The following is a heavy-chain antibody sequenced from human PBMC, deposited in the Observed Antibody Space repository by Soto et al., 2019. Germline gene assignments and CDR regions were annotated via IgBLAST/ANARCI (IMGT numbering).Heavy chain of an antibody. J-gene: IGHJ6*02. Sequence: SETLSLTCTVSGGSISSYYWSWIRQPPGKGLEWIGYIYYSGSTNYNPSLKSRVTISVDTSKNQFSLKLSSVTAADTAVYYCARDWGSSSWYRRDHHYVMDFRGQGSSVIVSS. D-gene: IGHD6-13*01. CDR3: ARDWGSSSWYRRDHHYVMDF. V-gene: IGHV4-59*01. CDR2: IYYSGST. CDR1: GGSISSYY.